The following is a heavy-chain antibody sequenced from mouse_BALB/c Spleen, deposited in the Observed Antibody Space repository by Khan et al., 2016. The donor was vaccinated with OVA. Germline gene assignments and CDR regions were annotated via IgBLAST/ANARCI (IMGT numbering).Heavy chain of an antibody. CDR3: ARMSRTIY. CDR2: YNSYGGST. CDR1: GYTFSSYV. Sequence: EVELVESGGGLVQPGGSLKLSCAASGYTFSSYVMSCVLQTLAEKQELFATYNSYGGSTYYHASVKGRISISRDNAKNTLYLQMSSQKSENTAMYCCARMSRTIYWGQGTTLTVSS. J-gene: IGHJ2*01. V-gene: IGHV5-6-3*01.